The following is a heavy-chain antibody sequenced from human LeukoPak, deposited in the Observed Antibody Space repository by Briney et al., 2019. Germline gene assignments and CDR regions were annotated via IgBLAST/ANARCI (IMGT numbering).Heavy chain of an antibody. D-gene: IGHD3-22*01. Sequence: SETLSLTCTVSGGSITGYYWSWIRQPAGKGLEWIGRIYSSGTTIYNASLKSRVTMSVDTSKKQSSLKLSSVTAADPAVHYCATVLYFDSRGLHGYCFDPWGQGTLVSVSS. CDR1: GGSITGYY. CDR2: IYSSGTT. J-gene: IGHJ5*02. CDR3: ATVLYFDSRGLHGYCFDP. V-gene: IGHV4-4*07.